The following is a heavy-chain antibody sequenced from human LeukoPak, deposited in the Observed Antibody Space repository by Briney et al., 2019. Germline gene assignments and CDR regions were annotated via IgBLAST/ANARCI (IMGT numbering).Heavy chain of an antibody. V-gene: IGHV4-39*01. CDR2: IYYSGST. CDR3: ARTYDYVWGSYRYTYYFDY. D-gene: IGHD3-16*02. J-gene: IGHJ4*02. Sequence: ASETLSLTCTVSGGSISSSSYYWGWIRQPPGKGLEWIVSIYYSGSTYYNPSLKSRVTISVDTSKNQFSLKLSSVTAADTAVYYCARTYDYVWGSYRYTYYFDYWGQGTLVTVSS. CDR1: GGSISSSSYY.